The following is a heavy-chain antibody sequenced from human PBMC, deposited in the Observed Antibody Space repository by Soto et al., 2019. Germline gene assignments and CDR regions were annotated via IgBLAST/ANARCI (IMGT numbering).Heavy chain of an antibody. J-gene: IGHJ4*02. D-gene: IGHD4-17*01. CDR3: ARSMTTVTTNDY. Sequence: TLPLTCAVSGVSSSSGGYSLSWIRKPPGKGLEWIGYIYHSGSTYYNPSLKSRVTISVDRSKNQFSLKLSSVTAADTAVYYCARSMTTVTTNDYWGQGSLVTVSS. V-gene: IGHV4-30-2*01. CDR2: IYHSGST. CDR1: GVSSSSGGYS.